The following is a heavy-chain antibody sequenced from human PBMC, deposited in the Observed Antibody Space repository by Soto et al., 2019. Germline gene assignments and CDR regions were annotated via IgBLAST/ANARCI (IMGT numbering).Heavy chain of an antibody. J-gene: IGHJ6*04. V-gene: IGHV1-18*01. CDR3: ASPDPDTAMVTAFIRYYYYGMDV. Sequence: AASGKVSCKASGYTFTSYGISWVRQAPGQGLEWMGWISSYNGNTNYAQNLQGRVTMTTDTSTSTPYMYLRSLRSDDTAVYYCASPDPDTAMVTAFIRYYYYGMDVWGKGTTVTVSS. CDR1: GYTFTSYG. CDR2: ISSYNGNT. D-gene: IGHD5-18*01.